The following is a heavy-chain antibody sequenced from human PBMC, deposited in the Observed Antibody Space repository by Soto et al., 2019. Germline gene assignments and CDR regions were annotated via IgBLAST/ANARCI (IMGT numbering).Heavy chain of an antibody. V-gene: IGHV3-23*01. CDR1: GFTFSSYA. D-gene: IGHD6-13*01. CDR2: ISGSGGST. Sequence: EVQLLESGGGLVQPGGSLRLSCAASGFTFSSYAMSWVRQAPGKGLEWVSAISGSGGSTYYADSVKGRFTISRDNSKNTLYLQMNSLRAEDTAVYYCVKDRAPYSSSWQLDYWGQGTLVTVSS. J-gene: IGHJ4*02. CDR3: VKDRAPYSSSWQLDY.